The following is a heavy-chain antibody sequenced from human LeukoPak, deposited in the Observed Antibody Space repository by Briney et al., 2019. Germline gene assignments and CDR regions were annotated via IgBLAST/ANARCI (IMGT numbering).Heavy chain of an antibody. CDR1: GFTFSNYA. CDR3: VKDFVVVPGLVNYFDY. D-gene: IGHD2-2*01. Sequence: GGSLRLSCAASGFTFSNYAMSWGRQGPGKVLEWVSAIGGSIGSTFYTDSVKGRFTISRGNSKNTLSLQMNSLRVEDTAVYYCVKDFVVVPGLVNYFDYWGQGTLVTVSS. V-gene: IGHV3-23*01. J-gene: IGHJ4*02. CDR2: IGGSIGST.